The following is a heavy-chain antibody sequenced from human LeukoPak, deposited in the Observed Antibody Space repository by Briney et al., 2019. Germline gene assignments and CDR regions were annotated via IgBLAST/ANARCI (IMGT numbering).Heavy chain of an antibody. V-gene: IGHV1-8*01. J-gene: IGHJ5*02. CDR1: GYTFTGYD. CDR3: ARGVGLVVVVPAAYNWFDP. Sequence: GASVKVSCKASGYTFTGYDINWVRQATGQGLEWMGWMNPNSGNTGYAQKFQGRVTMTRNTSISTAYMELSSLRSEDTAVYYCARGVGLVVVVPAAYNWFDPWGQGTLVTVSS. D-gene: IGHD2-2*01. CDR2: MNPNSGNT.